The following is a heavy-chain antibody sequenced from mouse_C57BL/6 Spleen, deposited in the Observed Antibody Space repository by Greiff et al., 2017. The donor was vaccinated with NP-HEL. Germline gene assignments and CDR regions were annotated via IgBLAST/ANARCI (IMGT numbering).Heavy chain of an antibody. CDR1: GYAFTNYL. CDR2: INPGSGGT. V-gene: IGHV1-54*01. CDR3: ARAYDLNAMDY. D-gene: IGHD2-4*01. Sequence: VQVVESGAELVRPGTSVKVSCKASGYAFTNYLIEWVKQRPGQGLEWIGVINPGSGGTNYNEKFKGKATLTADKSSSTAYMQLSSLTSEDSAVYFCARAYDLNAMDYWGQGTSVTVSS. J-gene: IGHJ4*01.